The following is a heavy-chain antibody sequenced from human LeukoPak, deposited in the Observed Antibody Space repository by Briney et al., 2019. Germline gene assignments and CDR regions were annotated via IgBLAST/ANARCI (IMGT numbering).Heavy chain of an antibody. D-gene: IGHD3-16*02. CDR2: INPNSGVT. CDR1: GYRFTGCY. Sequence: ASVKVSCKASGYRFTGCYMHWVRQAPGQGLEWMGWINPNSGVTNYAQNFQGRVSMTRDTSISAAYMELSRLRSDDTAVYYCARQQEVSGYFDYWGQGTLVTVSS. CDR3: ARQQEVSGYFDY. V-gene: IGHV1-2*02. J-gene: IGHJ4*02.